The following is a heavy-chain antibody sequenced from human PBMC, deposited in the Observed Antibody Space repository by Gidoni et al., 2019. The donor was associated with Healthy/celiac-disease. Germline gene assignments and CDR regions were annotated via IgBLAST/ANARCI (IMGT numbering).Heavy chain of an antibody. CDR1: GSTFSSYW. D-gene: IGHD6-13*01. CDR2: IKQDGSEK. CDR3: ARERTGYSSNYYYYYGMDV. J-gene: IGHJ6*02. Sequence: EVQLVESGGGLVQPGGSLRLSCAAHGSTFSSYWMSWVRQAPGKGLEWVANIKQDGSEKYYVDSVKGRFTISRDNAKNSLYLQMNSLRAEDTAVYYCARERTGYSSNYYYYYGMDVWGQGTTVTVSS. V-gene: IGHV3-7*03.